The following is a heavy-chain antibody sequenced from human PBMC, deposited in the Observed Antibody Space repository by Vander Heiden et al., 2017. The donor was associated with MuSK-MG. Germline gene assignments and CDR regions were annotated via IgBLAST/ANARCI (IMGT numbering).Heavy chain of an antibody. CDR1: TFSSYE. CDR3: ARVGGLFDY. J-gene: IGHJ4*02. V-gene: IGHV3-48*03. CDR2: ISSGGNTI. Sequence: TFSSYEMSWVRQAPGKGLEWVSYISSGGNTIDDTDSVEGRFTVSRDNAKNSMYMKINSLRAEDTAVYDCARVGGLFDYWGQGTMVTVYS. D-gene: IGHD3-16*01.